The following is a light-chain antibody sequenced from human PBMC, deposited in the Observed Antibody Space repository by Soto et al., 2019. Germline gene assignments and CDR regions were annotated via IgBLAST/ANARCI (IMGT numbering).Light chain of an antibody. CDR3: QQYNSYSPALN. Sequence: DIQMTQSPSTLSSSVGDRVTITWRSSQSISSWLAWYQQKPGKAPKLLIYDASSLESGVPSRFSGSGSGTQFTLTISSLQPDDLATYYCQQYNSYSPALNFRPGTKVDI. V-gene: IGKV1-5*01. J-gene: IGKJ3*01. CDR2: DAS. CDR1: QSISSW.